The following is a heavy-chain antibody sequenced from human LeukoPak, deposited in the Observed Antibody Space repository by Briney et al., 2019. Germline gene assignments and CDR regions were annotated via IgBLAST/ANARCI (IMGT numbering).Heavy chain of an antibody. CDR1: GGSFSGYY. J-gene: IGHJ3*02. D-gene: IGHD3-22*01. V-gene: IGHV4-34*09. CDR2: INHSGST. CDR3: ARERPSSGYYAGAFDI. Sequence: SETLSLTCAVYGGSFSGYYWSWIRQPPGKGLEWIGEINHSGSTNYNPSLKSRVTISVDTSKNQFSLKLSSVTAADTAVYYCARERPSSGYYAGAFDIWGQGTMVTVSS.